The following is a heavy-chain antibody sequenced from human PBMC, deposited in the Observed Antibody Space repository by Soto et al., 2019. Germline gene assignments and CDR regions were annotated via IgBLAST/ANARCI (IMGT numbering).Heavy chain of an antibody. CDR2: ISDNGGNT. D-gene: IGHD1-1*01. V-gene: IGHV3-23*01. J-gene: IGHJ4*02. CDR1: GFTFSTVA. Sequence: GGSLRRSCVASGFTFSTVAMTWVRQAPGKGLEWVSSISDNGGNTNYADSVRGRFTLSRDNSKNTLYLQMNHLKAEDTAVYYCAKLYWNPRYFDYWGQGARVTVS. CDR3: AKLYWNPRYFDY.